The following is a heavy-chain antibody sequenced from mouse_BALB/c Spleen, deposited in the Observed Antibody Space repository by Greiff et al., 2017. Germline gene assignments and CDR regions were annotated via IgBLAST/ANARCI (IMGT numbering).Heavy chain of an antibody. D-gene: IGHD2-3*01. CDR2: INPSTGYT. CDR3: ARGGLLFAMDY. Sequence: QVQLKESGAELAKPGASVKMSCKASGYTFTSYWMHWVEQRPGQGLEWIGYINPSTGYTEYNQKFKDKATLTADKSSSTAYMQLSSLTSEDAAVYYCARGGLLFAMDYWGQGTSVTVSS. CDR1: GYTFTSYW. J-gene: IGHJ4*01. V-gene: IGHV1-7*01.